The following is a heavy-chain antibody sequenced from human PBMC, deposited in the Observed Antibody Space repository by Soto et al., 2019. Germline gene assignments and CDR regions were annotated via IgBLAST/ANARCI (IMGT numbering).Heavy chain of an antibody. J-gene: IGHJ6*02. V-gene: IGHV4-4*02. CDR1: GVSISSSKW. D-gene: IGHD3-22*01. CDR3: ARHRLNFDSGGDYHHGMDV. CDR2: VHHGDNT. Sequence: QMQLQESGPGLVRPSGTLSLTSAVSGVSISSSKWWSWVRQPPGKGLEWIADVHHGDNTNYSPSLESRVSISIDKSKNVFSLKLWSVTAADTAVYFCARHRLNFDSGGDYHHGMDVWGQGTTVTVAS.